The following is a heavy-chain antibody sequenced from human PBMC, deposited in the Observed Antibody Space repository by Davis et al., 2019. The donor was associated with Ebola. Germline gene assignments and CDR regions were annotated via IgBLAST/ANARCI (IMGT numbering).Heavy chain of an antibody. D-gene: IGHD6-19*01. CDR1: GFTFSDHH. Sequence: GESLKISCAASGFTFSDHHMDWVRQAPGKGLEWVGRIRNKANSYTTEYAASVKGRFTISRDDLKNSLYLQMNSLKTEDTAVYYCARGTVAGVGYWGQGTLVTVPS. CDR3: ARGTVAGVGY. V-gene: IGHV3-72*01. J-gene: IGHJ4*02. CDR2: IRNKANSYTT.